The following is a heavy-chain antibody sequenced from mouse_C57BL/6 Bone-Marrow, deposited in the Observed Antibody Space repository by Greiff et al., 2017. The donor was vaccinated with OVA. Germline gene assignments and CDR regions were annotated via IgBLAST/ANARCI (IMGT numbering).Heavy chain of an antibody. J-gene: IGHJ4*01. CDR1: GFNIKDDY. Sequence: VQLKESGAELVRPGASVKLSCTASGFNIKDDYMHWVKQRPEQGLEWIGWIDPENGDTEYASKFQGKATITADTSSNTAYLQLSSLTSEDTAVYYCTRIGNSYAMDYWGQGTSVTVSS. V-gene: IGHV14-4*01. CDR3: TRIGNSYAMDY. D-gene: IGHD2-1*01. CDR2: IDPENGDT.